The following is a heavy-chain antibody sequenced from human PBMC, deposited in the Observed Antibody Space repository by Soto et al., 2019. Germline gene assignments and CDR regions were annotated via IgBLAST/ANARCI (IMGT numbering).Heavy chain of an antibody. D-gene: IGHD2-21*01. J-gene: IGHJ6*02. Sequence: EVQLVESGGGLVQPGGSLRLSCAASGFTFSSYAMHWVRQAPGKGLEYVSVITSSGGNTDYASSVKGRFTISRDNSNNTLYLQMGSLRAEDMAVYYCARRIPFGYGMDVWGQGTTVNVSS. CDR2: ITSSGGNT. V-gene: IGHV3-64*01. CDR3: ARRIPFGYGMDV. CDR1: GFTFSSYA.